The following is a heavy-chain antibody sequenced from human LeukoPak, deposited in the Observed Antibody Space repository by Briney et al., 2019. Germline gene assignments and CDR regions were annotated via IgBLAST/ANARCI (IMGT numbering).Heavy chain of an antibody. CDR3: ARGVGVQLWELLPDY. J-gene: IGHJ4*02. Sequence: PGGSLRLSCAASGGTFSSYAISWVRQAPGQGLEWMGRIIPILGIANYAQKFQGRVTITADKSTSTAYMELSSLRSEDTAVYYCARGVGVQLWELLPDYWGQGTLVTVSS. D-gene: IGHD5-18*01. CDR2: IIPILGIA. V-gene: IGHV1-69*04. CDR1: GGTFSSYA.